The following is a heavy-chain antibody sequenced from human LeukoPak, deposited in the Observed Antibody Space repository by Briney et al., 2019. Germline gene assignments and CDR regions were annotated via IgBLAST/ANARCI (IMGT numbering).Heavy chain of an antibody. CDR1: GYSISSGYY. Sequence: PSETLSLTCTVSGYSISSGYYWGWIRQPAGKGLEWIGSIYHSGSTYYNPSLKSRVTISVDTSKNQFSLKLSSVTAADTAVYYCARDIVVVPAAIDYFDYWGQGTLVTVSS. CDR2: IYHSGST. D-gene: IGHD2-2*02. V-gene: IGHV4-38-2*02. CDR3: ARDIVVVPAAIDYFDY. J-gene: IGHJ4*02.